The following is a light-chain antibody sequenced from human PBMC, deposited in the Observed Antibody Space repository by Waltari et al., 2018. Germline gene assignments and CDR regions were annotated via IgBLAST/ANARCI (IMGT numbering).Light chain of an antibody. Sequence: SYDLTQPLSVSVALGPTASITCGGNNIGGKNVHWYQQKPGQAPLLVIYRDKNRPSRIPERFSGSNAENTATLTITGAQGADEADYYCQVWDSSTAVFGGGTQLTVL. V-gene: IGLV3-9*01. J-gene: IGLJ7*01. CDR2: RDK. CDR3: QVWDSSTAV. CDR1: NIGGKN.